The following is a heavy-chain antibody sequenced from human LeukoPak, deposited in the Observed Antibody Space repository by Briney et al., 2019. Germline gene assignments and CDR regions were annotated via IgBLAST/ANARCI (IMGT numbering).Heavy chain of an antibody. CDR1: GGSISSSSYY. CDR2: IYYSGST. V-gene: IGHV4-39*07. Sequence: SETLSLTCTVSGGSISSSSYYWGWIRQPPGKGLEWIGSIYYSGSTYYNPSLKSRVTISVDTSKNQFSLKLSSVTAADTAVYYCATVKYYYGSGSYPNWGQGTLVTVSS. CDR3: ATVKYYYGSGSYPN. J-gene: IGHJ1*01. D-gene: IGHD3-10*01.